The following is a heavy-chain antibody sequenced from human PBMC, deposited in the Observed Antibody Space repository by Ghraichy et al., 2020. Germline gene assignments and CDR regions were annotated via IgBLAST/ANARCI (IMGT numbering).Heavy chain of an antibody. D-gene: IGHD3-10*01. CDR1: GFTFSNYA. CDR3: VKDRGLQHFYGMDA. V-gene: IGHV3-30*18. Sequence: GGFLRLSCAASGFTFSNYAIHWVRQAPGKGLEWVAVISYDGADERYADSVKGRLTMSRDNSKNTLNLQMTSLRPDDTAIYYCVKDRGLQHFYGMDAWVQGTTVTVSS. CDR2: ISYDGADE. J-gene: IGHJ6*02.